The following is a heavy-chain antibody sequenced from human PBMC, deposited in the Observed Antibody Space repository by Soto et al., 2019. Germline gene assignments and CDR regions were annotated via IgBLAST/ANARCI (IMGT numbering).Heavy chain of an antibody. J-gene: IGHJ6*02. CDR2: IWYDGSNK. CDR3: ACEYCRGCSCYYFAMDV. Sequence: QVQLVESGGGVVQPGRSLRLSCAASGFTFSSYGMHWVRQAPGKGLEWVAVIWYDGSNKYYADSVKGRFTISRENSKNXXYLQMSSLRAEDGAVYYCACEYCRGCSCYYFAMDVWGQVTTVTAAS. CDR1: GFTFSSYG. D-gene: IGHD2-15*01. V-gene: IGHV3-33*01.